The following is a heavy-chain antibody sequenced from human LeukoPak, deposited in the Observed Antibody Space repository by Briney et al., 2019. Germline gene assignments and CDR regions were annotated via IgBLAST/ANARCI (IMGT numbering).Heavy chain of an antibody. V-gene: IGHV3-48*02. CDR3: AKGPDSSGYGYYYGMVV. Sequence: GGSLRLSCAASGFTFSTYNMNWVRQAPGKGLEWVSYISSSSATIYNADSVKGRFTISRDNAKNSLYLQMDSLRDEDTAVYYCAKGPDSSGYGYYYGMVVWGQGTTVTVSS. CDR1: GFTFSTYN. CDR2: ISSSSATI. D-gene: IGHD3-22*01. J-gene: IGHJ6*02.